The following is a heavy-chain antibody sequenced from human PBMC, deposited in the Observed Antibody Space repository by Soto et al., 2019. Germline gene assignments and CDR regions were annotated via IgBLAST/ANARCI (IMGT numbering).Heavy chain of an antibody. CDR3: AKEGLYKALEY. CDR2: ISYDGNNK. Sequence: QVQLVESGGGVVQPGRSLRLSCAASGFTFKSYGMHWVRQAPGKGLEWVAVISYDGNNKYYADSVKGRFTISRDIPKNTLYLQLHSLRAEDTAVYYCAKEGLYKALEYWGQGTLVTVSS. D-gene: IGHD1-1*01. J-gene: IGHJ4*02. V-gene: IGHV3-30*18. CDR1: GFTFKSYG.